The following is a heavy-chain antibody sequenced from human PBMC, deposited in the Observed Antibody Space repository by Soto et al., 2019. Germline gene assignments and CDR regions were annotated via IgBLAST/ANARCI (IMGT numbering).Heavy chain of an antibody. CDR2: IYYNGNT. V-gene: IGHV4-31*03. J-gene: IGHJ4*02. Sequence: SETLSLTCTVSGASISSGYYWTWIRQHPGKGLEWIGYIYYNGNTFYNPSLKSRLTISLDTSKTQFSLKLSSVTAADAAVYYCASAFRSYYFADSGQGTLVPVSS. CDR3: ASAFRSYYFAD. CDR1: GASISSGYY.